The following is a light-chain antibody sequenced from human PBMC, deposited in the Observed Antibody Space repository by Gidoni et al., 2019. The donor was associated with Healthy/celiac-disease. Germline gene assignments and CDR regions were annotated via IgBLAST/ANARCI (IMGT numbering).Light chain of an antibody. CDR3: QQYNSYWT. V-gene: IGKV1-5*03. Sequence: DIQMTQSPSTPSASVGDRVTITCRASQSISSWLAWYQQKPGKAPKLLIYKASSLESGVPSRFSGSGSGTEFTLTISSLQPDDFATYYGQQYNSYWTFGQGTKVEIK. CDR2: KAS. J-gene: IGKJ1*01. CDR1: QSISSW.